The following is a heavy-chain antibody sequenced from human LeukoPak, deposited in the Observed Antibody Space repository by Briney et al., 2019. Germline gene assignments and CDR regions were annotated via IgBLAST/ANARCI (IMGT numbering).Heavy chain of an antibody. D-gene: IGHD2-2*01. CDR2: ISSSSRST. Sequence: PGGALRLSCAASGFTFSTYSMNWVRQAPGKGLEGVSYISSSSRSTDYADSVTGRVTISRDNAKNSLYLQMNSLRAEDTAVYYCARKDIVVVPAAEDYYYMDVWGKGTTVTVSS. CDR3: ARKDIVVVPAAEDYYYMDV. V-gene: IGHV3-48*04. CDR1: GFTFSTYS. J-gene: IGHJ6*03.